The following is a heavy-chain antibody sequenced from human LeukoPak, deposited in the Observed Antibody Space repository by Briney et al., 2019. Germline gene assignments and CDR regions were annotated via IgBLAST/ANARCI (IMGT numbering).Heavy chain of an antibody. J-gene: IGHJ4*02. Sequence: ASVKVSCKASGYTFTSYGISWVRQAPGQGLEWMGWISAYNGNTNYAQKLQGRVTMTTDTSTSTAYMELGSLRSDDTAVYYCARDKTYYYDSSGYYQDYWGQGTLVTVSS. CDR1: GYTFTSYG. D-gene: IGHD3-22*01. CDR3: ARDKTYYYDSSGYYQDY. V-gene: IGHV1-18*01. CDR2: ISAYNGNT.